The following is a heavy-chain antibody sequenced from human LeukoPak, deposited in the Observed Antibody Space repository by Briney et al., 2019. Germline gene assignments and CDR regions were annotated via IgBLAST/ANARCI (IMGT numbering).Heavy chain of an antibody. Sequence: ASVKVSCKASGYTFTSYAMNWVRQAPGQGLEWMGWINTNTGNPTYAQGFAGRFVFSLDTSVSTAYLQISSLKAEDTAVYYCARDRMYYYDSSGYYHPYYFDYWGQGTLVTVSS. CDR2: INTNTGNP. J-gene: IGHJ4*02. V-gene: IGHV7-4-1*02. CDR1: GYTFTSYA. D-gene: IGHD3-22*01. CDR3: ARDRMYYYDSSGYYHPYYFDY.